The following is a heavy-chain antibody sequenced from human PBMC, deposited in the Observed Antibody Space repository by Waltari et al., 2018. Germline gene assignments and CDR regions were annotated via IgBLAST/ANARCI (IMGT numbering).Heavy chain of an antibody. CDR1: GFTFKNHA. V-gene: IGHV3-23*01. J-gene: IGHJ4*02. CDR2: MTPDGST. CDR3: AKWDF. Sequence: EVQLLESGGGFVQPGGSLTLSCVGSGFTFKNHALYWVRRAPGKGLEWVSRMTPDGSTYYADSVRGRFTISRDNSKNMMFLQMSSLRVDDTGIYFCAKWDFWGQGTVVTVSS.